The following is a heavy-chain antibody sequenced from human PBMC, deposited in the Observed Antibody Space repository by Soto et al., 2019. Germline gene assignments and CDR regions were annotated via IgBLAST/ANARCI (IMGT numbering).Heavy chain of an antibody. J-gene: IGHJ6*03. Sequence: EVQLVESGGGLVQPGGSLRLSCAASGFTFSSYDMHWVRQATGNGLEWVSAIGTAGDTYYPGSVKGRFTISRANAKNSLYLQMNSRRAGDTAVYYCARGRRKQLVLSYMDVWGKGTTVTVSS. CDR3: ARGRRKQLVLSYMDV. CDR1: GFTFSSYD. D-gene: IGHD6-13*01. CDR2: IGTAGDT. V-gene: IGHV3-13*01.